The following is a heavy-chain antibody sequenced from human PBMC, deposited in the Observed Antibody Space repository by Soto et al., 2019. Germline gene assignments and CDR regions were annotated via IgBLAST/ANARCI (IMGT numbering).Heavy chain of an antibody. CDR1: GGSFIGYY. V-gene: IGHV4-34*01. Sequence: SETLSLTCAVYGGSFIGYYWSWIRQPPGKGLEWIGEINHSGSTNYNPSLKSRVTISVDTSKNQFSLKLSSVTAADTAVYYCARGWYSRSWGNWLDRWGQGTLVTVSS. CDR2: INHSGST. CDR3: ARGWYSRSWGNWLDR. D-gene: IGHD6-13*01. J-gene: IGHJ5*02.